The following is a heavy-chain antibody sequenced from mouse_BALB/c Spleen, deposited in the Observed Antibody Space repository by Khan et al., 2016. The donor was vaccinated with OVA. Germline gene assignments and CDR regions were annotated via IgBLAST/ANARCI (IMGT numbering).Heavy chain of an antibody. V-gene: IGHV1-7*01. D-gene: IGHD1-1*01. Sequence: QVQLKQSGAELAKPGASVKMSCKASGYTFINYWILWVKQRPGQGLEWIGYINPSTGYTEYNQNFKDKATLTADKSSSTAYMQLSSLTSEDSAVYYGTRRDQRWNFDYWGQGTTLTVSS. J-gene: IGHJ2*01. CDR2: INPSTGYT. CDR1: GYTFINYW. CDR3: TRRDQRWNFDY.